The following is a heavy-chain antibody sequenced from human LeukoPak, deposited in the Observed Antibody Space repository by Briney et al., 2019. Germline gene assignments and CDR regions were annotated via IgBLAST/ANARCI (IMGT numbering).Heavy chain of an antibody. V-gene: IGHV1-69*06. CDR2: IIPIFGTA. CDR3: ARAEGYCSGGSCFDY. CDR1: GGTFSSYA. D-gene: IGHD2-15*01. J-gene: IGHJ4*02. Sequence: ASVKVSCKASGGTFSSYAISWVRQAPGQGLEWMGGIIPIFGTANYAQKFQGRVTITADKSTSTAYMELSSLRSEDTAVYYCARAEGYCSGGSCFDYWGQGTLVTVSS.